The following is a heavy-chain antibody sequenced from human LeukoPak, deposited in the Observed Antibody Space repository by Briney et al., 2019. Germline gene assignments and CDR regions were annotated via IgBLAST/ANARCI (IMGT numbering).Heavy chain of an antibody. CDR3: ARHLGYCSSSSCCAWFDP. CDR1: GGSFSSYY. J-gene: IGHJ5*02. D-gene: IGHD2-2*01. Sequence: SETLSLTCTVSGGSFSSYYWSWIRQPPGKGLEWIGYIYYSGSTNYNPSLKSRVTISVDTSKNQLSLKLNSVTAADTAVYYCARHLGYCSSSSCCAWFDPWGQGTLVTVSS. CDR2: IYYSGST. V-gene: IGHV4-59*01.